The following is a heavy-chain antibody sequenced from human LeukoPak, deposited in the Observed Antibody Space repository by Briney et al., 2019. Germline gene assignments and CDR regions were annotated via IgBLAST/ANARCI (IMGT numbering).Heavy chain of an antibody. J-gene: IGHJ4*02. CDR1: GGSFSGYY. CDR3: ARGSPPQLGYCSSTSCYPFDY. CDR2: INHSGST. D-gene: IGHD2-2*01. V-gene: IGHV4-34*01. Sequence: SETLYLTCAVYGGSFSGYYWSWIRQPPGKGLEWIGGINHSGSTNYNPSLKSRVTISVDTSKNQFSLKMGSVTAADTAVYYCARGSPPQLGYCSSTSCYPFDYWGQGTLVTVSS.